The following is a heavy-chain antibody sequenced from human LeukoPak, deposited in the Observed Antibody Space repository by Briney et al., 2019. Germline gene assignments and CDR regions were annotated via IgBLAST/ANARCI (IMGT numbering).Heavy chain of an antibody. V-gene: IGHV3-30-3*01. CDR2: ISYDGSNK. Sequence: GGSLRLSCAASGLTFSSYAMHWVRQAPGKGLEWVAVISYDGSNKYYADSVKGRFTISRDNSKNTLYLQMNSLRAEDTAVYYCARRIAAAGGNYYYYYGMDAWGQGTTVTVSS. J-gene: IGHJ6*02. CDR3: ARRIAAAGGNYYYYYGMDA. D-gene: IGHD6-13*01. CDR1: GLTFSSYA.